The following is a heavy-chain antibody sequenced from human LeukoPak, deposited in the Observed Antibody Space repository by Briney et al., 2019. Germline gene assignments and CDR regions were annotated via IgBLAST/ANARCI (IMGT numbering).Heavy chain of an antibody. CDR3: ATGSCSGWYDRFDY. J-gene: IGHJ4*02. CDR2: IRYDGSNK. Sequence: PGGSPTLSCAASGLTFSRYGMHWVRHAPGEGLEWVAFIRYDGSNKSYADSVKARFTLSREHPKNTMYLKMKPLSTRHTAVYSCATGSCSGWYDRFDYWGQGTLVTVSS. CDR1: GLTFSRYG. D-gene: IGHD6-19*01. V-gene: IGHV3-30*02.